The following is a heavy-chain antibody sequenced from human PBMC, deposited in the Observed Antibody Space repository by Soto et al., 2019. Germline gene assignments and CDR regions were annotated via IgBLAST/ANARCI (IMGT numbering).Heavy chain of an antibody. CDR2: INHSGST. CDR3: AREHGYYDFWSGYLLYYYGMDV. V-gene: IGHV4-34*01. CDR1: GGSFIGYY. D-gene: IGHD3-3*01. J-gene: IGHJ6*02. Sequence: ASETLSLTCAVYGGSFIGYYWSWIRQPPGKGLEWIGEINHSGSTNYNPSLKSRVTISVDTSKNQFSLKLSSVTAADTAVYYCAREHGYYDFWSGYLLYYYGMDVWGQGTTVTVSS.